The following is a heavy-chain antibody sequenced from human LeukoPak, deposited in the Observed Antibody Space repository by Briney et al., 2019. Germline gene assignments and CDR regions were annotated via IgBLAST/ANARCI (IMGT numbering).Heavy chain of an antibody. CDR2: FDPEDGEA. J-gene: IGHJ4*02. CDR1: GYTLTELS. D-gene: IGHD3-10*01. Sequence: ASVKVSCKVSGYTLTELSMHWVRQAPGKGLEWMGGFDPEDGEAIYAQKFLGRVTMTEDTSTDTAYMELSSLRSEDTAVYYCATVWFGELLYRYWGQGTLVTVPS. CDR3: ATVWFGELLYRY. V-gene: IGHV1-24*01.